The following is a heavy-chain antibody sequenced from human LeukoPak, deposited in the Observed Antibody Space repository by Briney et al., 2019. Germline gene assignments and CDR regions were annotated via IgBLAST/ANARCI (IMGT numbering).Heavy chain of an antibody. Sequence: SETLSLTCSVSGGSISSYYWSWIRQPPGKGLEWIGYIYYNVKSNYNPSLKSRVTISVDTSKKQLSLRLTSVTAADTAVYYCARFSQGVFGWFDPWGQGTLVTVSS. J-gene: IGHJ5*02. D-gene: IGHD6-13*01. CDR1: GGSISSYY. V-gene: IGHV4-59*01. CDR2: IYYNVKS. CDR3: ARFSQGVFGWFDP.